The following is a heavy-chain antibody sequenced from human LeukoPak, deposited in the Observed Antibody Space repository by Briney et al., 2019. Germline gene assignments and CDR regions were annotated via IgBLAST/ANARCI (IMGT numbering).Heavy chain of an antibody. CDR2: INENGGST. CDR1: GFTFDDYG. V-gene: IGHV3-20*01. CDR3: ARAMGSCSSTSCHTYGMGA. J-gene: IGHJ6*02. D-gene: IGHD2-2*01. Sequence: GGSLRLSCVVSGFTFDDYGMNWVRQAPGKGLEWVSGINENGGSTDYADHEKGRFTISRDNAGNSLYLQMNSLRAEDTALYHCARAMGSCSSTSCHTYGMGAWGRGTTVTVSS.